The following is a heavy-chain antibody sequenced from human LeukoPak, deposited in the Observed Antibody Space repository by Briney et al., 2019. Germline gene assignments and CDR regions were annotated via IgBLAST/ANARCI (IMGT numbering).Heavy chain of an antibody. Sequence: PGGSLRLSCAASEFTFNSYSMNWVRQAPGKGLEWVSSISGSGTYIYYPDSVKGRFTISRDNAKNSLYLQVNSLRAEDTAVYYCARDRRYQLLLMSGDYYYNMDVWGQGTTVTVSS. CDR1: EFTFNSYS. CDR2: ISGSGTYI. J-gene: IGHJ6*02. D-gene: IGHD2-2*01. V-gene: IGHV3-21*01. CDR3: ARDRRYQLLLMSGDYYYNMDV.